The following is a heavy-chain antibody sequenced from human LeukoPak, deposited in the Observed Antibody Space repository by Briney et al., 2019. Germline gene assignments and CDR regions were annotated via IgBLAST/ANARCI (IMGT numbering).Heavy chain of an antibody. CDR3: ARQHGSGSYYSRAIDY. J-gene: IGHJ4*02. V-gene: IGHV5-51*01. CDR2: NYPGDSDT. CDR1: GYSFTTYW. Sequence: GESLKISSESSGYSFTTYWIVWVRQTPGKGLEWMGINYPGDSDTRCSPSFQGQVTTSADKSTSTAYLQWSSLKASDSAMYYCARQHGSGSYYSRAIDYWGQGTLVTVSS. D-gene: IGHD3-10*01.